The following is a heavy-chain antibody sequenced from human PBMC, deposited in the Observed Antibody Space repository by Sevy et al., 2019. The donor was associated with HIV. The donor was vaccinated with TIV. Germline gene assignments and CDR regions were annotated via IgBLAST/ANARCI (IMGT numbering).Heavy chain of an antibody. D-gene: IGHD3-22*01. Sequence: GGSLRLSCAASGFTFSSYAMHWVRQAPGKGLEWVAVISYDGSNKYYADSVKGRFTISRDNSKNTLYLQMNSLSAEDTAVYYCARAFEIVVVNPIDYWGQGTLVTVSS. V-gene: IGHV3-30-3*01. J-gene: IGHJ4*02. CDR3: ARAFEIVVVNPIDY. CDR2: ISYDGSNK. CDR1: GFTFSSYA.